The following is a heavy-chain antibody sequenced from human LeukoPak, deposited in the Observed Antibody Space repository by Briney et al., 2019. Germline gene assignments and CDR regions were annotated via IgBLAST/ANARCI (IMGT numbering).Heavy chain of an antibody. CDR1: GGTFSSYA. V-gene: IGHV1-69*13. J-gene: IGHJ4*02. D-gene: IGHD2/OR15-2a*01. CDR3: ARAPIVQRWATYFDY. CDR2: IIPIFGTA. Sequence: ASVKVSCKASGGTFSSYAISWVRQAPGQGLEWMGGIIPIFGTANYAQKFQGRVTITADESTSTAYMELSSLRSEDTAVYYCARAPIVQRWATYFDYWGQGTLVTVSS.